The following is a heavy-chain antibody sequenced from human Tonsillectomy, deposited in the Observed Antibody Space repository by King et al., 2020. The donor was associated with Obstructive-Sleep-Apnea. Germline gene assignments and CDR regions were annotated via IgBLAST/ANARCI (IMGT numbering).Heavy chain of an antibody. V-gene: IGHV3-30*18. Sequence: QVQLVESGGGVVQPGRSLRLSCAASRFTFSRYGIHWVRQAPGKGLDWVAAISFDGTNKYYADSVKGRFTMSRDNSKNTVYMQMNSLRPEDTAVYYCAKDGGYDSDAFDIWGQGTMVTVSS. CDR3: AKDGGYDSDAFDI. CDR1: RFTFSRYG. CDR2: ISFDGTNK. D-gene: IGHD5-12*01. J-gene: IGHJ3*02.